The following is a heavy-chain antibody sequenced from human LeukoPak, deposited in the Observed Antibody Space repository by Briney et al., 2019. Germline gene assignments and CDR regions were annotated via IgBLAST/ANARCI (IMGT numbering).Heavy chain of an antibody. Sequence: KSGGSLRLSCAASGFTFSSYSMNWVRQTPGRGLEWVSSISSSSSYIYYAESEKDRFTISRDNAKNSLYLQMNSLRAEDTAVYYCARGRGRLGAPERGSFDYWGQGTLVTVSS. D-gene: IGHD1-26*01. CDR2: ISSSSSYI. J-gene: IGHJ4*02. V-gene: IGHV3-21*01. CDR1: GFTFSSYS. CDR3: ARGRGRLGAPERGSFDY.